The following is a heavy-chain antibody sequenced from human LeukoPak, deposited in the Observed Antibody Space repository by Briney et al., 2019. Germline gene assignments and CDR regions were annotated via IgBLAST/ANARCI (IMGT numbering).Heavy chain of an antibody. CDR1: GFTLSSYG. J-gene: IGHJ4*02. V-gene: IGHV3-30*02. D-gene: IGHD6-13*01. Sequence: GGSLRLSCAASGFTLSSYGMHWVRQAPGKGLEWVAFIRYDGSNKYYADSVKGRFTISRDNSKNTLYLQMNSLRVEDTAVYYCAKSEHSSSWHLFDYWGQGTLVTVSS. CDR2: IRYDGSNK. CDR3: AKSEHSSSWHLFDY.